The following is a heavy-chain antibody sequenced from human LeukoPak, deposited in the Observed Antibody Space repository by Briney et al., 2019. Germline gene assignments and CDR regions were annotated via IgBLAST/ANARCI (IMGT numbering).Heavy chain of an antibody. CDR2: MNPNSGNT. CDR1: GYTFTSYD. CDR3: AREGYSSSWYIFADHFGRPSWFDP. D-gene: IGHD6-13*01. V-gene: IGHV1-8*01. Sequence: ASVKVSCKASGYTFTSYDINWVRQATGQGLEWMGWMNPNSGNTGYAQKFQGRVTMTRNTSISTAYMELSSLRSEDTAVYYCAREGYSSSWYIFADHFGRPSWFDPWGQGTLVTVSS. J-gene: IGHJ5*02.